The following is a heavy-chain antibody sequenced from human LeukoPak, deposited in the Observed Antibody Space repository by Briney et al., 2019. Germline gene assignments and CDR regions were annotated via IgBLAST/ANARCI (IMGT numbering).Heavy chain of an antibody. CDR3: ARLAISPPSPGSFRSPQQQPIHNYFDY. D-gene: IGHD6-13*01. Sequence: SETLSLTCTVSGGSISSSSYYWGWIRQPPGKGLEWIGSIYYSGSTYYNPSLKSRVTISVDTSKNQFSLKLSSVTAADTAVYYCARLAISPPSPGSFRSPQQQPIHNYFDYWGQGTLVTVSS. CDR2: IYYSGST. J-gene: IGHJ4*02. V-gene: IGHV4-39*01. CDR1: GGSISSSSYY.